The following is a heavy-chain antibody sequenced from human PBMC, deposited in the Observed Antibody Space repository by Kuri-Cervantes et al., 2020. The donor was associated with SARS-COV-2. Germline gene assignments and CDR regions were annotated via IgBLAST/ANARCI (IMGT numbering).Heavy chain of an antibody. CDR3: ERSYSSSYWSCFDY. CDR2: INHSGST. V-gene: IGHV4-59*01. CDR1: GDSISSYY. J-gene: IGHJ4*02. Sequence: ESLKISCTASGDSISSYYWSWVRQPPGKGLEWIGEINHSGSTNYNPSLKSRVNISVDTSKNQFSLKLSTVTAADTAVDYCERSYSSSYWSCFDYWGQGTRVTGSS. D-gene: IGHD6-13*01.